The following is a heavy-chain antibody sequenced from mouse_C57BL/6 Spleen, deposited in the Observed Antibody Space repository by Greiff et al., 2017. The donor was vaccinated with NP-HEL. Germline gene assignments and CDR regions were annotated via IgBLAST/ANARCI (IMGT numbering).Heavy chain of an antibody. CDR3: ARDSSGRKFAY. J-gene: IGHJ3*01. D-gene: IGHD3-2*02. CDR2: INPNNGGT. V-gene: IGHV1-22*01. Sequence: EVQLQQSGPELVKPGASVNMSCKASGYTFTDYNMHWVKQSHGKSLEWIGYINPNNGGTKHNQKFKGKSTLTVNKSSSTAYMELRSLTSEDSAVYYCARDSSGRKFAYWGQGTLVTVS. CDR1: GYTFTDYN.